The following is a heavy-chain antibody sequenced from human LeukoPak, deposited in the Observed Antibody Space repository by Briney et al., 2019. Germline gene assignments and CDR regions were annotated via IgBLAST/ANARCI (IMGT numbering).Heavy chain of an antibody. CDR3: AKDRAEDYYYYMDV. CDR2: ISSSSSYI. J-gene: IGHJ6*03. Sequence: GGSLRLSCAAPGFTFSSYSMNWVRQAPGKGLEWVSSISSSSSYIYYADSVKGRFTISRDNAKNSLYLQMNSLRAEDTALYYCAKDRAEDYYYYMDVWGKGTTVTVSS. CDR1: GFTFSSYS. V-gene: IGHV3-21*04.